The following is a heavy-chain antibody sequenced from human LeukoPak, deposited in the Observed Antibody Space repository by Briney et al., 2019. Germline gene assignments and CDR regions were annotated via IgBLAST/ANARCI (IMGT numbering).Heavy chain of an antibody. CDR1: GGTFSSYA. J-gene: IGHJ3*02. V-gene: IGHV1-69*13. CDR3: ARDPHIAAAGHDAFDI. D-gene: IGHD6-13*01. CDR2: IIPIFGTA. Sequence: SVTVSCTASGGTFSSYAISWVRQAPGQGLEWMGGIIPIFGTANYAQKFQGRVTITADESTSTAYMELSSLRSEDTAVYYCARDPHIAAAGHDAFDIWGQGTMVTVSS.